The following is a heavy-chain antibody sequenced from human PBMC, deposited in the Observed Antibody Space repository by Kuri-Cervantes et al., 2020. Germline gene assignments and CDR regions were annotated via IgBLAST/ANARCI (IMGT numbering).Heavy chain of an antibody. D-gene: IGHD3-10*01. Sequence: GESLKISCAASGFTFDDYAMHWVRQAPGKGLEWVSGISWNSGSIGYADSVKGRFTISRDNAKNSLYLQMNSLRAEDTALYYCAKDMGGTVRGVTFDYWGQGTLVTVSS. V-gene: IGHV3-9*01. CDR1: GFTFDDYA. CDR2: ISWNSGSI. CDR3: AKDMGGTVRGVTFDY. J-gene: IGHJ4*02.